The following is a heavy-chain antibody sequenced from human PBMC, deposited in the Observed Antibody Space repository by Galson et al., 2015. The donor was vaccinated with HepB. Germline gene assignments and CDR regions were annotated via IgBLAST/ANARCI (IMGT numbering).Heavy chain of an antibody. CDR3: ARGKKSVLVQGVISYYYYGMDV. CDR2: VSSDGIHT. CDR1: GFTLTKFP. J-gene: IGHJ6*02. V-gene: IGHV3-30-3*01. D-gene: IGHD3-10*01. Sequence: SLRLSCAASGFTLTKFPINWVRQAPGKGLEWLAVVSSDGIHTNYADSVKGRFIISRDNSDNTGYLQMNSVTNEDTALYYCARGKKSVLVQGVISYYYYGMDVWGQGTTVIVSS.